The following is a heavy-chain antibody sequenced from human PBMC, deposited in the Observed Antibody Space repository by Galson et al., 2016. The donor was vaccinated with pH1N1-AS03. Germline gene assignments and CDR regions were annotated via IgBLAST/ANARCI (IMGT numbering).Heavy chain of an antibody. CDR2: IQYDESYR. Sequence: SCAASGFTLSGYGMHWVRQAPGKGPEWVAFIQYDESYRNYTDSVKGRFSISRDISKNTLYLQMNSLRVEDTAMFYCVKESPKEAGDYWGRGVMVTVSS. V-gene: IGHV3-30*02. CDR3: VKESPKEAGDY. CDR1: GFTLSGYG. J-gene: IGHJ4*02.